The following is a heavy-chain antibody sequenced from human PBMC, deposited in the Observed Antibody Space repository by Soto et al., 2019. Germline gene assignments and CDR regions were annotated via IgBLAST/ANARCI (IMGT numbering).Heavy chain of an antibody. CDR3: ARATELLWFGEN. J-gene: IGHJ4*02. CDR1: GYTFTSYG. D-gene: IGHD3-10*01. Sequence: ASVKVSCKASGYTFTSYGIIWVRQAPGQGLEWMGWISAYNGNTNYAQKLQGRVTMTTDTTTSTAYMELRSLRSDDTAVYYCARATELLWFGENWGQGTLVTVSS. CDR2: ISAYNGNT. V-gene: IGHV1-18*01.